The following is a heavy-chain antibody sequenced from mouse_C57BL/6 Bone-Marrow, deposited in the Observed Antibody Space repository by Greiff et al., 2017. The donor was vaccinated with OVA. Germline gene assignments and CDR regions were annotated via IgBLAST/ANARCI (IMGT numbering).Heavy chain of an antibody. CDR1: GYTFTSYW. J-gene: IGHJ1*03. D-gene: IGHD2-2*01. V-gene: IGHV1-55*01. Sequence: VQLQQPGAELVKPGASVKMSCKASGYTFTSYWITWVKQRPGQGLEWIGDIYPGSGSTNYNEKFKSKATLTVDTSSSTAYMQLSSLSSEDSAVYYCARVAYGYDWYFDVWGTGTTVTVSS. CDR2: IYPGSGST. CDR3: ARVAYGYDWYFDV.